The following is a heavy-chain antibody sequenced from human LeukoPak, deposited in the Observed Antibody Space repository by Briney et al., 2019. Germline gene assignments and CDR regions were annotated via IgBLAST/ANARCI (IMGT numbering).Heavy chain of an antibody. CDR1: GYTFTGYY. CDR3: ARSSTSQGWFDP. J-gene: IGHJ5*02. CDR2: MNPNSGNT. D-gene: IGHD2-2*01. Sequence: ASVKVSCKASGYTFTGYYMHWVRQATGQGLEWMGWMNPNSGNTGYAQKFQGRVTITRNTSISTAYMELSSLRSEDTAVYYCARSSTSQGWFDPWGQGTLVTVSS. V-gene: IGHV1-8*03.